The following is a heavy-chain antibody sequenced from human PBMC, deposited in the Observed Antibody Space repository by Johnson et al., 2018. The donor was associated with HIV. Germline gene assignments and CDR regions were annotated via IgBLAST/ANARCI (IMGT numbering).Heavy chain of an antibody. CDR2: INQEGGGK. Sequence: VQLVESGGGLVQPGASLRLSCAASGFTFRNFWMNWVRQAPGKGLVWVANINQEGGGKYYADSVKGRFTISRDNSKNTLYLQMNSLRAEDTAVYYCATELLRTEHDAFDIWGQGTMVTVSS. CDR1: GFTFRNFW. CDR3: ATELLRTEHDAFDI. V-gene: IGHV3-7*01. J-gene: IGHJ3*02. D-gene: IGHD3-10*01.